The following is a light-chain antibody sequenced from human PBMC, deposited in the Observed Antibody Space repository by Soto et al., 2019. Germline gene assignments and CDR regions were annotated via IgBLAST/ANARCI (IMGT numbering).Light chain of an antibody. Sequence: DIQMTQSPSSLSASVGDRVTITCRGSQSISNYLHWYQQKPGKAPKVLIYAAFSLQSGVPSRFSGSGSGTDFTLTISSLQPEDFATYYCQQSYSSPRLTFGGGTKVEIK. CDR2: AAF. V-gene: IGKV1-39*01. CDR1: QSISNY. J-gene: IGKJ4*01. CDR3: QQSYSSPRLT.